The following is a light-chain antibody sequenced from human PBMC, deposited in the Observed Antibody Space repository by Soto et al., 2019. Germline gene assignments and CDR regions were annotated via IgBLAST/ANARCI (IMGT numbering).Light chain of an antibody. CDR1: QSVLYSSNNKNY. J-gene: IGKJ1*01. CDR2: WAS. CDR3: QQYYSTLWT. V-gene: IGKV4-1*01. Sequence: DILMTQSPDSLAVSLGERATINCKSSQSVLYSSNNKNYLAWYRQKPGQPPKLLIYWASTRESGVPDRFSGSGSGTDSTLTISSLQAEDVAVYYCQQYYSTLWTFGQGTKVDIK.